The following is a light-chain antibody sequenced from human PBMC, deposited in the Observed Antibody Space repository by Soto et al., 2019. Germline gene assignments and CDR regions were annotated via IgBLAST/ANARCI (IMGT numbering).Light chain of an antibody. CDR1: QRVSTSY. V-gene: IGKV3-20*01. CDR2: GAS. CDR3: QQYGSSPPYT. J-gene: IGKJ2*01. Sequence: EIVLTQSPGTLSLSPGERVTLSCRASQRVSTSYLAWYQQKPGQAPRLLIYGASSRATGIPDRFSGSGSGTAFTLTISRLEPEDFSVYYCQQYGSSPPYTFGQGNKLEIK.